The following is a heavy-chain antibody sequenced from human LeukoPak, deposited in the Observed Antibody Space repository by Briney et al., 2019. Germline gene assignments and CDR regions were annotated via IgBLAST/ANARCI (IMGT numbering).Heavy chain of an antibody. Sequence: EPGGSLRLSCTASGFTFGDYGVNSVRQAPGKGLEWVGFIRSEAYGGTTEYAASVKGRFTISRDDSKNIAYLQMNSLKSEDTALYYCSRVDARWESEGFHMWGQGTMVTVSS. V-gene: IGHV3-49*04. J-gene: IGHJ3*02. CDR3: SRVDARWESEGFHM. CDR2: IRSEAYGGTT. D-gene: IGHD1-26*01. CDR1: GFTFGDYG.